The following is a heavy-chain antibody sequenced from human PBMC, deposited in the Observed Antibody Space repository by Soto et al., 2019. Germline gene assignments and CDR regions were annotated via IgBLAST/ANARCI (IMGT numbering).Heavy chain of an antibody. J-gene: IGHJ4*02. D-gene: IGHD3-10*01. CDR1: GYTFTSYY. CDR2: INPSGGST. CDR3: ARGLLWFGELFGPNFDY. V-gene: IGHV1-46*01. Sequence: GASVKVSCKASGYTFTSYYMHWLRQSPGQGLEWMGIINPSGGSTSYAQKFQGRVTMTRDTSTSTVYMELSSLRSEDTAVYYCARGLLWFGELFGPNFDYWGQGTLVTVSS.